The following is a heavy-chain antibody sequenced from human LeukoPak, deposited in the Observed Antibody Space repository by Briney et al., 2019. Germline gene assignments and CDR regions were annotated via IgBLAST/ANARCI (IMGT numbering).Heavy chain of an antibody. CDR2: SNHRGST. CDR3: AGGGRGVLTARQFKPGNWFDP. V-gene: IGHV4-34*01. Sequence: SETLSLTCAVYGVSFSDYYWSWIRQPPGKGLEWIGQSNHRGSTNYNASLKSRVTISVDTSKKQFSLKLSSVTAADTAVYYCAGGGRGVLTARQFKPGNWFDPWGQGTLVTVSS. CDR1: GVSFSDYY. J-gene: IGHJ5*02. D-gene: IGHD3-10*01.